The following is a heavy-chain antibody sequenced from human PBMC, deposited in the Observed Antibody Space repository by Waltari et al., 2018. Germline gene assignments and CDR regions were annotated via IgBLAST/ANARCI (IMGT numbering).Heavy chain of an antibody. CDR2: IYHSGST. V-gene: IGHV4-38-2*02. CDR1: GYSISSGYY. CDR3: ARGGDWFDP. Sequence: QVQLQESGPGLVKPSETLSLTCTVSGYSISSGYYWGWIRQPPGKGLEWIGSIYHSGSTYYTPSLKSRVTISVDTSKNQFSLKLSSVTAADTAVYSCARGGDWFDPWGQGTLVTVSS. J-gene: IGHJ5*02. D-gene: IGHD3-16*01.